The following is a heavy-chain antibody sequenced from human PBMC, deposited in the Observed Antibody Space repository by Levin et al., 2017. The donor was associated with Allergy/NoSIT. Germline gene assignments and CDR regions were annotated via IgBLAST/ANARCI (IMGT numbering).Heavy chain of an antibody. CDR3: AKDYYHSRTYYFDF. D-gene: IGHD3-22*01. CDR2: ISSSGGAT. V-gene: IGHV3-23*01. CDR1: GFIFTNYA. J-gene: IGHJ4*02. Sequence: SCAASGFIFTNYAMNWVRQAPGKGLEWVSGISSSGGATYYADSVKGRFTISRDNSKNTVSLQMNSLRAEDTAVYYCAKDYYHSRTYYFDFWGKGSLVTVSS.